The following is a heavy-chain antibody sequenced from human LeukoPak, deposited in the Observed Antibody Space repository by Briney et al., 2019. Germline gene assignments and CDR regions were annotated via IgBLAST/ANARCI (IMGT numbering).Heavy chain of an antibody. V-gene: IGHV1-2*02. CDR2: IYPNSGDT. CDR1: GYTFTASY. J-gene: IGHJ4*02. CDR3: ARDGQSMMGEFDL. Sequence: ASVNVSCKASGYTFTASYMYWLRQAPGQGLEWMGWIYPNSGDTNYAQKFQGRVTMTRDTSISTAYMELSGLRSDDTAVYYCARDGQSMMGEFDLWGQGTLVTVSS. D-gene: IGHD3-16*01.